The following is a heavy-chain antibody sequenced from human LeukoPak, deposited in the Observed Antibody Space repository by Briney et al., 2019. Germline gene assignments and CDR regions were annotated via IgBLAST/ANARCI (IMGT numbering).Heavy chain of an antibody. CDR3: ARGLGGNSAAFDI. CDR2: IWYDGSKK. Sequence: GGSLRLSCAASGFTFTKAWMNWVRQAPGKGPEWVAVIWYDGSKKYYADSVKGRFTISRDNSKNTLYLQMNSLRVEDTAVYHCARGLGGNSAAFDIWGQGTMVTVSS. D-gene: IGHD4-23*01. J-gene: IGHJ3*02. CDR1: GFTFTKAW. V-gene: IGHV3-33*08.